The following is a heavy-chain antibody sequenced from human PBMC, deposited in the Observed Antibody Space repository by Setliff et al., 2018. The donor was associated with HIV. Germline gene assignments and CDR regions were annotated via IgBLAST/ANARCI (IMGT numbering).Heavy chain of an antibody. CDR1: GGTFSNYA. Sequence: GASVKVSCKASGGTFSNYAISWVRQAPGQGLEWMGGIIPIFGSTKYAQKFQGRVTITADESKSTADMELSSLRSEDTAVYYCARDDHYYDSGSYYSDWYFDLWGRGTLVTVSS. CDR2: IIPIFGST. D-gene: IGHD3-10*01. J-gene: IGHJ2*01. V-gene: IGHV1-69*13. CDR3: ARDDHYYDSGSYYSDWYFDL.